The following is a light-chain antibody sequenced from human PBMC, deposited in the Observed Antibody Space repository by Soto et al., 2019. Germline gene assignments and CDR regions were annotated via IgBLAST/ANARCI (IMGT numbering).Light chain of an antibody. J-gene: IGKJ1*01. CDR2: GAS. CDR3: QQYGTSPRT. CDR1: QSVSSN. V-gene: IGKV3-15*01. Sequence: EIVMTQSPATLSVSPGERATLSCRASQSVSSNLAWYQQKPGQAPRLLIYGASTRATGIPARFSGSGSGTDLTITISRLEPEDFEVYYCQQYGTSPRTFGQGTKVDIK.